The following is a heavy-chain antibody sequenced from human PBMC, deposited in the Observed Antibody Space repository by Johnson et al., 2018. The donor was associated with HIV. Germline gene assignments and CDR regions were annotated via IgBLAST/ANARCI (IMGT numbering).Heavy chain of an antibody. CDR1: GFTFSSYG. CDR2: ISYDGSNK. Sequence: QVQLVESGGGVVQPGRSLRLSCAASGFTFSSYGMHWVRQAPGKGLEWVAVISYDGSNKYYADSVKGRFTISRDNSKNTLYLQMNSLRAEDTAVHYCAKVRYYDRDAFDIWGPGTLVTVSP. V-gene: IGHV3-30*18. J-gene: IGHJ3*02. CDR3: AKVRYYDRDAFDI. D-gene: IGHD3-22*01.